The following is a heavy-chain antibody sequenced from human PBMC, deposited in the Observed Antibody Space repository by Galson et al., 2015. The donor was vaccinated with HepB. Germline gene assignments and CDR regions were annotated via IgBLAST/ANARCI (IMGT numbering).Heavy chain of an antibody. D-gene: IGHD2-2*01. CDR1: GGSISSYY. V-gene: IGHV4-59*12. CDR3: GIKSTSYYYYYMDV. J-gene: IGHJ6*03. Sequence: LSLTCTVSGGSISSYYWSWIRQPPGRGLELIAYIYYSLSTNYNPSFKSRVTISVDTSKNQFSLKLSSVTAADTAVYYCGIKSTSYYYYYMDVWGKGTTVTVFS. CDR2: IYYSLST.